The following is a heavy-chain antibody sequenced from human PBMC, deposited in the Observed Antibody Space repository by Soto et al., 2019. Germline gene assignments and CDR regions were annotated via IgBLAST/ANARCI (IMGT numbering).Heavy chain of an antibody. D-gene: IGHD1-1*01. J-gene: IGHJ6*02. CDR1: GYTFTGYY. Sequence: GASVKVSCKASGYTFTGYYMHWVRQAPGQGLEWMGWINPNSGGTNYAQKFQGRVTMTRDTSISTAYMELSRLRSDDTAVYYCAVKDPTERYYYGMDVWGQGTTVTVSS. CDR2: INPNSGGT. V-gene: IGHV1-2*02. CDR3: AVKDPTERYYYGMDV.